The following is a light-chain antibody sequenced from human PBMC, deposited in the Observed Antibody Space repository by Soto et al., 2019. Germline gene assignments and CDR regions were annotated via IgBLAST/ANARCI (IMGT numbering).Light chain of an antibody. Sequence: EIVMTQSPATLSVSPGERATLSCRASQSVSSNLAWYQQTPGQAPRLLIYGASTRATGIPARFSGSGSGTDFTLTISSLQSEDFAVYYCQQYNNWPRTFGKGTKV. CDR1: QSVSSN. CDR3: QQYNNWPRT. J-gene: IGKJ1*01. V-gene: IGKV3-15*01. CDR2: GAS.